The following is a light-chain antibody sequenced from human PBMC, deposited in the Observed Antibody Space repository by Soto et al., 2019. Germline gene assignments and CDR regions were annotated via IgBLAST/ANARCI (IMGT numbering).Light chain of an antibody. J-gene: IGKJ1*01. V-gene: IGKV1-39*01. CDR1: QSISSY. CDR2: AAS. Sequence: IQMTQSPSSLSASVGDRVTITCRASQSISSYLNWYQQKPGKAPKLLIYAASSLQSGVPSRFSGSGSGTDFTLTISSLQPEDFATYYCQQSYGTPLTFGQGTKVDIK. CDR3: QQSYGTPLT.